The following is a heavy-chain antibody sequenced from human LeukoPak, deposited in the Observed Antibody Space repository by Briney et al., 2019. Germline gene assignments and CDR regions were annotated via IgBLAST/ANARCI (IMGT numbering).Heavy chain of an antibody. Sequence: PSETLSLTCTVSGGSISSGGYYWSWIRQHPGKGLEWIGYIYYSGSTYYNPSLKSRVTISVDTSKNQFSLKLRSVTAADTAVYYCAGREFPRSFFWGQGTLVAVSS. J-gene: IGHJ4*02. CDR1: GGSISSGGYY. CDR2: IYYSGST. V-gene: IGHV4-31*03. D-gene: IGHD3-16*02. CDR3: AGREFPRSFF.